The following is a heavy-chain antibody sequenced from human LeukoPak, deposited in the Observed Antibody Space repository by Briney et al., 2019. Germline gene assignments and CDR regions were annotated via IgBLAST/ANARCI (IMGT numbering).Heavy chain of an antibody. V-gene: IGHV4-34*01. Sequence: SETLSLTCAVYGGSFSGYYWSWIRQPPGKGLEWIGQINHSGTTNYNPSLKSRVTISVDTSKNQLSLKLSYVTAADTAVYYCARVDTAMSAFDPWGPGTLVTVSS. D-gene: IGHD5-18*01. CDR1: GGSFSGYY. CDR3: ARVDTAMSAFDP. J-gene: IGHJ5*02. CDR2: INHSGTT.